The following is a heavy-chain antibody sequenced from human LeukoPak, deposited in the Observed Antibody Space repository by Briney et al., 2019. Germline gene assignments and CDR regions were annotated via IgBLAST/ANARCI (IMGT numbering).Heavy chain of an antibody. D-gene: IGHD2-15*01. CDR2: IYYSGST. J-gene: IGHJ4*02. CDR3: ARVTPVVTVVDY. V-gene: IGHV4-59*11. Sequence: SETLSLTCTVSGGSISSHYWSWIRQPPGKGLEWIGYIYYSGSTNYNPSLKSRVTISVDTSKNQFSLKLSSVTAADTAVYYCARVTPVVTVVDYWGQGTLVTVSS. CDR1: GGSISSHY.